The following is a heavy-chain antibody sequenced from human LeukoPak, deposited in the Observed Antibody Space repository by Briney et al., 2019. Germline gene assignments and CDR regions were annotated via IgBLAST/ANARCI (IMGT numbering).Heavy chain of an antibody. CDR2: FYYSGST. CDR3: ARHERGKNAFNL. J-gene: IGHJ3*01. CDR1: GGSISSSNHY. V-gene: IGHV4-39*01. Sequence: SETLSLTCTVSGGSISSSNHYWGWIRQPPGQGLEWIGSFYYSGSTYYNPSLKSRVTISVDTSKNQFSLKMSSVTAADTAVYYCARHERGKNAFNLWGQGTMVTVSS.